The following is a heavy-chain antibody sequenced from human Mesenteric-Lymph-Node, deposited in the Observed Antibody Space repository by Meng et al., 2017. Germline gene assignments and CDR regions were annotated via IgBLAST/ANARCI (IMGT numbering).Heavy chain of an antibody. Sequence: ASVKVSCKASGYTFTGYYMHWVRQAPGQGLEWMGRINPNSGGTNYAQKFQGRVTMTRDTSISTAYMELSRLRSDDTAVYYCARRLQNSRDGYYFDYWGQGTLVTVSS. D-gene: IGHD5-24*01. V-gene: IGHV1-2*06. CDR3: ARRLQNSRDGYYFDY. CDR1: GYTFTGYY. J-gene: IGHJ4*02. CDR2: INPNSGGT.